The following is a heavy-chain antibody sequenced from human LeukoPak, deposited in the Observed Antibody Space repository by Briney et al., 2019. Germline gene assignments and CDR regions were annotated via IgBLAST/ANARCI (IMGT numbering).Heavy chain of an antibody. D-gene: IGHD2-2*01. CDR1: GYTLTELS. CDR2: FDSEDGET. Sequence: ASVKVSCKVSGYTLTELSMHWVRQAPGKGLEWMGGFDSEDGETIYAQKFQGRVTMTEDTSTDTAYMELSSLRSEDTAVYYCATKYCSSTSCYYFDYWGQGTLVTVSS. V-gene: IGHV1-24*01. J-gene: IGHJ4*02. CDR3: ATKYCSSTSCYYFDY.